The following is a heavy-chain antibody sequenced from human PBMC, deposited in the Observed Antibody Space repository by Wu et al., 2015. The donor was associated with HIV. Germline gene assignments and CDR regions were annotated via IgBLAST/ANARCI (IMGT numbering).Heavy chain of an antibody. CDR2: INPSGGST. CDR1: GYTFTSYY. J-gene: IGHJ2*01. D-gene: IGHD4-17*01. Sequence: QVQLVQSGAEVKKPGASVKVSCKASGYTFTSYYMHWVRQAPGQGLEWMGIINPSGGSTSYAQKFQGRVTMTRDTSTSTVYMELSSLRSEDTAVYYCARDRHGDYAPAWYFDLWGRGTLVTVSS. V-gene: IGHV1-46*03. CDR3: ARDRHGDYAPAWYFDL.